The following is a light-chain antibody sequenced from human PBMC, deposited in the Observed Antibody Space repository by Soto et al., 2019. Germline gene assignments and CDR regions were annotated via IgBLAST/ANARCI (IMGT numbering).Light chain of an antibody. CDR1: SSNIGAGYD. CDR2: GNS. Sequence: QSALTQPASVSGSPGQSITISCTGSSSNIGAGYDVHWYQQLPGTAPKLLIYGNSNRPSGVPDRFSGSKSGTSASLAITGLQAEDEADYYCQSYDSSLSGLVFGGGTKLTVL. CDR3: QSYDSSLSGLV. V-gene: IGLV1-40*01. J-gene: IGLJ2*01.